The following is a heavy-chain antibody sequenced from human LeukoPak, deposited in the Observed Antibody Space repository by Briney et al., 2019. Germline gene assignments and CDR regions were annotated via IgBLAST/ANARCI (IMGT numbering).Heavy chain of an antibody. CDR1: GFTFSSYW. V-gene: IGHV3-30*18. J-gene: IGHJ4*02. Sequence: GGSLRLSCAASGFTFSSYWMSWVRQAPGKGLEWVAVISYDGSNKYYADSVKGRFTISRDNSKNTLYLQMNSLRAEDTAVYYCANQATLIAVAGTGRNYWGQGTLVTVSS. D-gene: IGHD6-19*01. CDR3: ANQATLIAVAGTGRNY. CDR2: ISYDGSNK.